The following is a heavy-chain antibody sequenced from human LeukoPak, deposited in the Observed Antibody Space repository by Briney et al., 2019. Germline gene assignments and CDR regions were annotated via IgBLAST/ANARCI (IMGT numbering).Heavy chain of an antibody. J-gene: IGHJ4*02. D-gene: IGHD1-26*01. CDR1: GESFGGYY. CDR2: INHSGST. V-gene: IGHV4-34*01. CDR3: ARGLGGRDDY. Sequence: PSETLSLTCAVYGESFGGYYWSWIRQPPGKGLEWIGEINHSGSTNYNPSLKSRVTLSVDTSKNQFSLNLTSVAAADTAVYYCARGLGGRDDYWGQGTLVTVSS.